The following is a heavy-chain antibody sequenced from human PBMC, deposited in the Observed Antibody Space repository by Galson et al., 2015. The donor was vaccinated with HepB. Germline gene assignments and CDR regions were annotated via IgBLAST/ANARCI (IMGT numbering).Heavy chain of an antibody. D-gene: IGHD6-19*01. Sequence: SLRLSCAASGFSFGNYAMHWVRQGPGKGLEWVAGISWHSRSIGYADSVKGRFTVSRDNAKKSLYLQMNSLRTDDTALYYCAKDALYSSTANWYFDFWGRGTLVTVSS. CDR3: AKDALYSSTANWYFDF. CDR1: GFSFGNYA. J-gene: IGHJ2*01. CDR2: ISWHSRSI. V-gene: IGHV3-9*01.